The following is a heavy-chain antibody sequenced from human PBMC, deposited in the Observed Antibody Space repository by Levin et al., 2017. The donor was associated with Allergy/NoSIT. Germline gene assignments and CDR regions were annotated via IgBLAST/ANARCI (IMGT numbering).Heavy chain of an antibody. CDR1: GFTFSNYG. CDR2: ISYDGSNK. Sequence: LSLTCAASGFTFSNYGMHWVRQAPGKGLEWVAVISYDGSNKYYADSVKGRFTISRDNSKNTLYLQMNSLRAEDTAVYYCANGWSSTSCCLGDWGQGTLVTVSS. V-gene: IGHV3-30*18. J-gene: IGHJ4*02. D-gene: IGHD2-2*01. CDR3: ANGWSSTSCCLGD.